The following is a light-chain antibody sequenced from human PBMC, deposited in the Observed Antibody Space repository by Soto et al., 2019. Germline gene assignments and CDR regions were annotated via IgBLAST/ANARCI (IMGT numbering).Light chain of an antibody. CDR2: DAS. CDR3: QQYYSYPLT. Sequence: DIQMTQSPSTLSASVGDRVTITCQASQSISSWVAWYQQKPGKAPKLLIYDASSLESGVPSRFSGSGSGTEFTPSISSLQPDDFATYYCQQYYSYPLTFGGGTKVDSK. J-gene: IGKJ4*01. CDR1: QSISSW. V-gene: IGKV1-5*01.